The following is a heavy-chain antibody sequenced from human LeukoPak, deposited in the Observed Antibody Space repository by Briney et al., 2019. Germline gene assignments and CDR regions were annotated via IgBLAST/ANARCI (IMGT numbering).Heavy chain of an antibody. Sequence: SETLSLTCTVSGGSISSYYWSWIRQPPGKGLEWIGHIYYSGSTNYNPSLKSRVTISVDTSKNQFSLKLSSVTAADTAVYYCAAGGNSGYYFDYWGQGTLVTVSS. V-gene: IGHV4-59*08. D-gene: IGHD4-23*01. CDR3: AAGGNSGYYFDY. CDR1: GGSISSYY. CDR2: IYYSGST. J-gene: IGHJ4*02.